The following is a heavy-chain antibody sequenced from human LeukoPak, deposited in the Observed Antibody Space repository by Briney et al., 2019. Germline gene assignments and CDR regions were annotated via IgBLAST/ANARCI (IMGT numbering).Heavy chain of an antibody. CDR2: ISYDGSNK. D-gene: IGHD5-24*01. CDR3: ARDPQGPHGYTTFDF. V-gene: IGHV3-30-3*01. CDR1: GFTFSSYA. J-gene: IGHJ4*02. Sequence: GRSLRLSCAASGFTFSSYAMHWVRQAPGKGLEWVAVISYDGSNKYYADSVKGRFTISRDNSKNTLYLQMNSLRTEDTAVFYCARDPQGPHGYTTFDFWGQGTLVTVTS.